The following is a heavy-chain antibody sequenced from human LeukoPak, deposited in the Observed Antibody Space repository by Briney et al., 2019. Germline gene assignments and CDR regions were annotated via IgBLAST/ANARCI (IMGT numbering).Heavy chain of an antibody. CDR3: ARGFTLEWLLYVPWFDP. V-gene: IGHV4-34*01. Sequence: SETLSLTCTVSGGSISSYYWSWIRQPPGKGLEWIGEINHSGSTNYNPSLKSRVTISVDTSKNQFSLKLSSVTAADTAVYYCARGFTLEWLLYVPWFDPWGQGTLVTVSS. CDR2: INHSGST. J-gene: IGHJ5*02. CDR1: GGSISSYY. D-gene: IGHD3-3*01.